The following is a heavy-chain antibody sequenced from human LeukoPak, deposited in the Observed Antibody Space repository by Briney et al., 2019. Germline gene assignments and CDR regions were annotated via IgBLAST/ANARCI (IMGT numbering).Heavy chain of an antibody. V-gene: IGHV3-21*01. CDR1: GFSVSNYA. J-gene: IGHJ5*02. Sequence: GGSLRLSCAASGFSVSNYALSWVRQAPGKGLEWVSSISSSSSYIYYADSVKGRFTISRDNAKNLLYLQMNSLRAEDTAVYYCASVGYCSGGSCSSPWGQGTLVTVSS. CDR2: ISSSSSYI. CDR3: ASVGYCSGGSCSSP. D-gene: IGHD2-15*01.